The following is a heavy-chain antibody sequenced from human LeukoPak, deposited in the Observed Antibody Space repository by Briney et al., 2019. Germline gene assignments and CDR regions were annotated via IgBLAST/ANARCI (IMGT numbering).Heavy chain of an antibody. D-gene: IGHD6-19*01. CDR3: ARGFLAVDEDAFDI. J-gene: IGHJ3*02. V-gene: IGHV3-7*05. CDR2: IKQDGSEK. Sequence: GGSLRLSCAASGFTFSRYWMSWVRQAQGKGLEWVANIKQDGSEKYYVDSVKGRFTISRDNAKNSPYLQMNSLRAEDTAVYYCARGFLAVDEDAFDIWGQGTMVTVSS. CDR1: GFTFSRYW.